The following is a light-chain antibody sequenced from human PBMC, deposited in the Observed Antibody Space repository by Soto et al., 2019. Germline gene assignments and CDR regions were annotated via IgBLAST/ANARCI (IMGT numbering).Light chain of an antibody. CDR1: QSVSSN. J-gene: IGKJ2*01. V-gene: IGKV3-15*01. CDR2: GAS. CDR3: KQYNNWPFT. Sequence: EIVMTQSPATLSVSPGERATLSCRASQSVSSNLAWYQQKPGQAPRLLIYGASTRVTGIPARFSGSGSGTEFTLTISSLQSEDFAGYYYKQYNNWPFTFGQGNKLEIK.